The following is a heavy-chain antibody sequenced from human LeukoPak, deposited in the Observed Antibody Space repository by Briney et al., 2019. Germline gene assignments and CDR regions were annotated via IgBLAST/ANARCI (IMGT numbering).Heavy chain of an antibody. CDR3: VRDMVHSGYFEY. V-gene: IGHV1-46*01. CDR2: INPSGGTT. D-gene: IGHD3-10*01. CDR1: GYTFTTFF. Sequence: ASVKVSCTASGYTFTTFFMHWVRQAPGQGLEWMGIINPSGGTTTYAQKFQGRVSLTRDMSTSTVYMELSSLTSEDTAVYYCVRDMVHSGYFEYWGQGTLVTASS. J-gene: IGHJ1*01.